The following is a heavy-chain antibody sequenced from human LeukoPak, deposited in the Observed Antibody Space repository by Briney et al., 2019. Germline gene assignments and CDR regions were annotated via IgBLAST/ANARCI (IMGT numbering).Heavy chain of an antibody. CDR1: GGTFSSYA. D-gene: IGHD6-6*01. J-gene: IGHJ5*02. CDR3: ATAGVIAARLGWFDP. CDR2: IIPIFGTA. Sequence: ASVKVSCKASGGTFSSYAISWVRQAPGQGLEWMGGIIPIFGTANYAQKFQGRVTITTDESMSTAYMELSSLRSEDTAVYYCATAGVIAARLGWFDPWGQGTLVTVSS. V-gene: IGHV1-69*05.